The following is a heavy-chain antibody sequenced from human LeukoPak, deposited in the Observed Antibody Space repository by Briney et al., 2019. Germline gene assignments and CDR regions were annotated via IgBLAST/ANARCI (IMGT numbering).Heavy chain of an antibody. D-gene: IGHD1-14*01. CDR3: ARVAITYWFDP. J-gene: IGHJ5*02. CDR2: IYTSGST. CDR1: GGSISSGSYY. V-gene: IGHV4-61*02. Sequence: SQTLSLTCTVSGGSISSGSYYWSWIRQPAGKGLEWIGRIYTSGSTNYNPSLKGRVTISVDTSKSQFSLKLSSVTAADTAVYYCARVAITYWFDPWGQGTLVTVSS.